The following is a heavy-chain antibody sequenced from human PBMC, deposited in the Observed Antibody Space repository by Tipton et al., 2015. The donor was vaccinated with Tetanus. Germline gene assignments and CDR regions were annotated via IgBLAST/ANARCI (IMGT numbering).Heavy chain of an antibody. Sequence: TLSLTCTVPGGSVSSGSYYWSWIRQPPGKGLEWIGYIYYSGSTNYNPSLKSRVTISVDTSKNQFSLKLSSVTAADTAVYYCARRGGYYYDSSDYYPFSFDPWGQGTLVTVSS. D-gene: IGHD3-22*01. J-gene: IGHJ5*02. CDR2: IYYSGST. CDR3: ARRGGYYYDSSDYYPFSFDP. CDR1: GGSVSSGSYY. V-gene: IGHV4-61*01.